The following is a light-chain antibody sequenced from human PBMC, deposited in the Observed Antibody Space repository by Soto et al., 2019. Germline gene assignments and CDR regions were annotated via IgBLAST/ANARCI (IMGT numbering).Light chain of an antibody. Sequence: QSALTQPPSASGSPGQSVTISCTGTSSDVGGYNYVCWYHQSPGKAPKLIISEVYKRPSGVPDRFSGSKSGNTASLTVSGLQAEDEADYYCSSYSGTNTVVFGGGTKLTVL. CDR2: EVY. CDR1: SSDVGGYNY. J-gene: IGLJ2*01. V-gene: IGLV2-8*01. CDR3: SSYSGTNTVV.